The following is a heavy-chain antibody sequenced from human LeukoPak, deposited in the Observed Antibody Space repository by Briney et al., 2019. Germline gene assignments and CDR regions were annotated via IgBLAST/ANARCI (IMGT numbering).Heavy chain of an antibody. V-gene: IGHV3-53*01. D-gene: IGHD3-10*01. Sequence: GRSLRLSCAASGFTVSSNYMSWVRQAPGKGLEWVSVIYSGGSTYYADSVKGRFTISRDNSKNTLYLQMNSLRAEDTAVYYCARSLYQGYFDYWGQGTLVTVSS. CDR1: GFTVSSNY. J-gene: IGHJ4*02. CDR2: IYSGGST. CDR3: ARSLYQGYFDY.